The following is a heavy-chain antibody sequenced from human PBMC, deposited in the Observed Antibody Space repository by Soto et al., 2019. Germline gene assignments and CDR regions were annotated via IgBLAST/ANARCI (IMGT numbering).Heavy chain of an antibody. D-gene: IGHD2-2*02. CDR3: ARGCQYQLLYGGEDNWFDP. CDR2: IYHSGST. J-gene: IGHJ5*02. V-gene: IGHV4-4*02. Sequence: SETLSLTCAVSGGSIISSNWWSCVRQPPGKGLEWIGEIYHSGSTNYNPSLKSRVTISVDKSKNQFSLKLSSVTAADTAVYYCARGCQYQLLYGGEDNWFDPWGQGTLVTVSS. CDR1: GGSIISSNW.